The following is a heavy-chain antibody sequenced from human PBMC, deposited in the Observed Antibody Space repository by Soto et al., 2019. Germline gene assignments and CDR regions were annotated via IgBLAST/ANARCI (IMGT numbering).Heavy chain of an antibody. Sequence: QVQLQESGPGLVKPSETLSLTCTVSGDSINNYYWSWIRQPPGKGLEWIGSIYYSGSTNYNPSLKSRVTISVDTSKNQFSLKLSSLTTADTAVYYCARGGRLRAQDWGQGTLVTVSS. CDR2: IYYSGST. D-gene: IGHD4-17*01. J-gene: IGHJ4*02. CDR3: ARGGRLRAQD. CDR1: GDSINNYY. V-gene: IGHV4-59*01.